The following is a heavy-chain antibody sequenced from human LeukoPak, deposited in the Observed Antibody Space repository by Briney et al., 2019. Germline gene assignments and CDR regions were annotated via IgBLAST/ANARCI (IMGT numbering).Heavy chain of an antibody. CDR1: GYTFTSYG. CDR2: ISAYNGNT. Sequence: ASVKVSCKASGYTFTSYGISWVRQAPGQGLEWMEWISAYNGNTNYAQKLQGRVTMTTDTSTSTAYMELRSLRSDDAAVYYCARVRDKAAPLQLYYYYYYYMDVWGKGTTVTVSS. CDR3: ARVRDKAAPLQLYYYYYYYMDV. V-gene: IGHV1-18*01. D-gene: IGHD6-6*01. J-gene: IGHJ6*03.